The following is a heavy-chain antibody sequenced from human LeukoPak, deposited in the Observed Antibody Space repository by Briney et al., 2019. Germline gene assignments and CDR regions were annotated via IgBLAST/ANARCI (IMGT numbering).Heavy chain of an antibody. CDR1: GGSISSYY. Sequence: SETLSLTCTVSGGSISSYYWSWIRQPPGKGLEWIGYIYYSGSTNYNPSLKSRVTISVDTSKNQFSLKLSSVTAADTAVYYCAASPLGSSRDYWGQGTLVTVSS. CDR2: IYYSGST. CDR3: AASPLGSSRDY. D-gene: IGHD1-26*01. J-gene: IGHJ4*02. V-gene: IGHV4-59*01.